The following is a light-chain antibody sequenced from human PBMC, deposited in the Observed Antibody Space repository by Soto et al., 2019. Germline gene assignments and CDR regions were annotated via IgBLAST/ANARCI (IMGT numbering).Light chain of an antibody. J-gene: IGKJ2*01. CDR1: QSVGSD. V-gene: IGKV3-15*01. CDR2: GAS. Sequence: EIVMTQSPATLSVSPGERATLSCRASQSVGSDLAWYQQRPGQAPRLVIFGASTRATGIPARFSGSGSGTEFTLTISSLQSEDLAVYYCQQYNTWPPYTFGQGTKLDIK. CDR3: QQYNTWPPYT.